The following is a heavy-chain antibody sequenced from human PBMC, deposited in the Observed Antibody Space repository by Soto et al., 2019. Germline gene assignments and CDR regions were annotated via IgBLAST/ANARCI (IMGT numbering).Heavy chain of an antibody. CDR3: AREGASSYASRHFDN. D-gene: IGHD3-16*01. V-gene: IGHV4-4*07. J-gene: IGHJ4*02. Sequence: QVQLQESGPGLVKASETLSLTCTVSGGSMFSYYWSWIRQPAGKGLEWIARIYGSGGTNYNPSLKSQVTMSLDTSKNKFSLRLTSVAAADAAVYYCAREGASSYASRHFDNWGPGTLVTVSS. CDR2: IYGSGGT. CDR1: GGSMFSYY.